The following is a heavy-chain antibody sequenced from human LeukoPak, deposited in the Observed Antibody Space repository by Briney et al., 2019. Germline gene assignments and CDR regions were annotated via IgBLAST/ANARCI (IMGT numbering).Heavy chain of an antibody. CDR1: GYTFTSYG. CDR3: ARELRYKGGYGMDV. V-gene: IGHV1-18*01. Sequence: GASVKVSCKASGYTFTSYGISWVRQAPGQGLEWMGWISAYNGNTNYAQKLQGRVTVTTDTSTSTAYMELRSLRSDDTAVYYCARELRYKGGYGMDVWGQGTTVTVSS. CDR2: ISAYNGNT. J-gene: IGHJ6*02. D-gene: IGHD3-9*01.